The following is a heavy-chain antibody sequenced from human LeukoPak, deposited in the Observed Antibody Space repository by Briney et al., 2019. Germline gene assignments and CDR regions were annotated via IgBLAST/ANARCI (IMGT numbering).Heavy chain of an antibody. CDR3: ARHTESSGLDY. CDR1: GYSFTSYW. CDR2: IYPGDSDT. Sequence: GESLEISWKGSGYSFTSYWIGWGRQMPGKGLEGMGIIYPGDSDTRYSPSFQGQVTISADKSISTAYLQWSSLKASDTAMYYCARHTESSGLDYWGQGTLVTVSS. V-gene: IGHV5-51*01. D-gene: IGHD6-19*01. J-gene: IGHJ4*02.